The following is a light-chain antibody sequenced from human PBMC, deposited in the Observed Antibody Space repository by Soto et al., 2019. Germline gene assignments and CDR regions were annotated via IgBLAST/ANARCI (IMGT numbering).Light chain of an antibody. CDR3: SSYSSSTTHVV. CDR1: SAEVGDFNY. J-gene: IGLJ2*01. CDR2: DVT. V-gene: IGLV2-14*03. Sequence: QSALTQPASMSGSPGRSVTISCTGTSAEVGDFNYVSWYQHLPGRAPKLIIYDVTNRPSGISYRFSASKSGRTASLTISGLQAEDEADYYCSSYSSSTTHVVFGGGTKVTVL.